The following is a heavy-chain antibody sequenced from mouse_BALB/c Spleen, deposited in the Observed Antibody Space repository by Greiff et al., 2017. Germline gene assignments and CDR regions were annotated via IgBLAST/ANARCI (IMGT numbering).Heavy chain of an antibody. Sequence: QVQLQQSGAELVRPGTSVKVSCKASGYAFTNYLIAWVKQRPGQGLEWIGYISPGNGDIKYNEKFKGKATLTADKSSSTAYMQLNSLTSEDSAVYFCTGTSYYYAMDYWGQGTSVTVSS. J-gene: IGHJ4*01. V-gene: IGHV1-54*01. CDR1: GYAFTNYL. D-gene: IGHD4-1*01. CDR2: ISPGNGDI. CDR3: TGTSYYYAMDY.